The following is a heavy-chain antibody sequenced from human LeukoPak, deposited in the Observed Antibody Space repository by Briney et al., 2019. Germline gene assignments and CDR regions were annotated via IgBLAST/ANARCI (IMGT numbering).Heavy chain of an antibody. CDR2: IQTSGRV. V-gene: IGHV4-61*02. CDR3: ARDRGNGDYGDYFDS. CDR1: GGSVTSGPNY. D-gene: IGHD4-17*01. Sequence: PSQTLSLTCSVSGGSVTSGPNYWNWIRRPAGKGLEWIGRIQTSGRVNYHPSLKSRVTVYLDTPKNLVSLQLTSVTAADTAVYYCARDRGNGDYGDYFDSWGQGTQVTVSS. J-gene: IGHJ4*02.